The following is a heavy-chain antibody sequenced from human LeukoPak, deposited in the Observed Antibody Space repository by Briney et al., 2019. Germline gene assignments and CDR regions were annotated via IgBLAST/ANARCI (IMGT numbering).Heavy chain of an antibody. D-gene: IGHD3-3*01. V-gene: IGHV3-21*01. CDR2: ISSSSGYI. Sequence: GGSLRLSCAASGFTFSSYSMNWVRQAPGKGLEWVSSISSSSGYIYYADSVKGRFTISRDNAKNSLYLQMNSLRAEDTAVYYCARDAGSYDLRSGYYGLRNYYMDVWGKGTTVTVSS. J-gene: IGHJ6*03. CDR3: ARDAGSYDLRSGYYGLRNYYMDV. CDR1: GFTFSSYS.